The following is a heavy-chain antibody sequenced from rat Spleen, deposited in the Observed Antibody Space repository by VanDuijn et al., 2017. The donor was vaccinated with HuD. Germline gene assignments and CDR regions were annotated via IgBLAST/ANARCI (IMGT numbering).Heavy chain of an antibody. V-gene: IGHV5-25*01. Sequence: EVQLVESGGGLVQPGRSMKLSCAASGFTFSNFVMAWVRQAPTKGLEWVASISIVGGNTYYRDSVKGRFTISRDNAKNTLYLQMDSLRSEDTATYYCTRALYNSGYADYWGQGVMVTVSS. J-gene: IGHJ2*01. D-gene: IGHD4-3*01. CDR1: GFTFSNFV. CDR2: ISIVGGNT. CDR3: TRALYNSGYADY.